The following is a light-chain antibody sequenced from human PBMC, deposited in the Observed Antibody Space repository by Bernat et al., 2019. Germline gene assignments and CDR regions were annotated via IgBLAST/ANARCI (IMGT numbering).Light chain of an antibody. CDR3: TQGTQRPQLP. CDR2: KVC. V-gene: IGKV2-30*02. CDR1: QSLVHSDGNTY. Sequence: DVVMTQSPLSLPVTLGQPASISCRSSQSLVHSDGNTYLHWFQQRQGQSPRRLIYKVCNRDSGVPDRFSGSGSGTDFTLKISRVEAEDVAIYYCTQGTQRPQLPFGQAPKLEIK. J-gene: IGKJ2*01.